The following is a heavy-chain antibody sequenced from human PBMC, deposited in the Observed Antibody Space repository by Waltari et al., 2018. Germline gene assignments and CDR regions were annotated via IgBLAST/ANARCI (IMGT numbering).Heavy chain of an antibody. J-gene: IGHJ4*02. CDR3: ARAGLLRYFDY. V-gene: IGHV3-23*01. D-gene: IGHD1-26*01. Sequence: EVQLLESGGGLVQPGGSLRLSCAASGFTFSSYAMSWVRQAPGKGLEWVSASSGSGGRTYYADAGKGRLTIARDKAKNSLYLQMNSLRAEDTAVDYCARAGLLRYFDYWGQGTLVTVSS. CDR2: SSGSGGRT. CDR1: GFTFSSYA.